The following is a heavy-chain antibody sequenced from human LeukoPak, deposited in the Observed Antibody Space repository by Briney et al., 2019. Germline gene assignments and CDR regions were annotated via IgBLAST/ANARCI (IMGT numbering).Heavy chain of an antibody. J-gene: IGHJ6*03. CDR3: ARGTSNVLGHFDWLHMDV. CDR1: GASISSFY. D-gene: IGHD3-9*01. V-gene: IGHV4-59*01. Sequence: SETLSLTCTVSGASISSFYWSWIRHPPGKGLEWIGYIYYSGSTNSNPSLKSRVTISVDTSKNQFSLKVSSVTAADTAGYYCARGTSNVLGHFDWLHMDVWGKGTTVTVSS. CDR2: IYYSGST.